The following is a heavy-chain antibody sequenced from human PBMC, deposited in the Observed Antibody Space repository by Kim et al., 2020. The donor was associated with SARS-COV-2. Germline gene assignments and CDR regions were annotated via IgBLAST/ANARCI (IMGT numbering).Heavy chain of an antibody. Sequence: ASVKVSCKASGYTFTSYGISWVQQAPGQGLEWMGWISAYNGNTNYAQKLQGRVTMTTDTSTSTAYMELRSLRSDDTAVYYCARVRGYYDSSGPSDYYGMDVWGQGTTVTVSS. CDR1: GYTFTSYG. CDR3: ARVRGYYDSSGPSDYYGMDV. D-gene: IGHD3-22*01. V-gene: IGHV1-18*01. J-gene: IGHJ6*02. CDR2: ISAYNGNT.